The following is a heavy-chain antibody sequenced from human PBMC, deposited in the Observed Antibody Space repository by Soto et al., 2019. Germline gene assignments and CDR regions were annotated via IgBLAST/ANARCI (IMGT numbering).Heavy chain of an antibody. CDR3: ARVPTQGWFDP. Sequence: QVQLQESGPGLVRPSETLSLTCSVSGASISSDYWSWVRQSPGKGLEWIGYIFHSGRTTYNPSLKSRGTISVDKSKNQFSLNLTSVTASDTAVYFCARVPTQGWFDPWGQGTLVTVSS. CDR1: GASISSDY. J-gene: IGHJ5*02. V-gene: IGHV4-59*01. CDR2: IFHSGRT.